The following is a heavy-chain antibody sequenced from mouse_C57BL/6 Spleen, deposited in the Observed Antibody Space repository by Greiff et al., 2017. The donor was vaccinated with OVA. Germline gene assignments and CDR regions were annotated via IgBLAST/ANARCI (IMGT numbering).Heavy chain of an antibody. J-gene: IGHJ3*01. CDR1: GFSLSTFGMG. D-gene: IGHD1-1*01. CDR3: ARSPLLLNPGFAY. Sequence: QVQLKESGPGILQPSQTLSLTCSFSGFSLSTFGMGVGWIRQPSGKGLEWLAHIWWDDDKYYNPALKSRLTISKDTSKNQVFLKIANVDTADTATYYCARSPLLLNPGFAYWGQGTLVTVSA. V-gene: IGHV8-8*01. CDR2: IWWDDDK.